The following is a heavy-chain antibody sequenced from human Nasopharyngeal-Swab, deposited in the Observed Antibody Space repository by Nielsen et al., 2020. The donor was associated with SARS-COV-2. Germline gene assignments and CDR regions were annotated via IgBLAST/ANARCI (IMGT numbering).Heavy chain of an antibody. V-gene: IGHV4-59*13. J-gene: IGHJ3*02. CDR1: GGSISSYY. Sequence: SETLSLTCIVSGGSISSYYWSWIRQPPGKGLEWIGYIYYSGSTNYNPSLKSRVTISVDTSKNQFSLKLSSVTAADTAVYYCAREGDAFDIWGQGTMVTVSS. CDR3: AREGDAFDI. CDR2: IYYSGST.